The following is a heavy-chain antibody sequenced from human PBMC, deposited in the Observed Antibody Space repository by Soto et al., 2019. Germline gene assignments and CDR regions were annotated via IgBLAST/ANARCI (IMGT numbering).Heavy chain of an antibody. CDR2: ISAYIGNT. CDR1: GYTFTSYG. J-gene: IGHJ3*02. V-gene: IGHV1-18*01. D-gene: IGHD3-22*01. CDR3: ARPGYYDSSGYKRGNAFDI. Sequence: QVQLVQSGAEVKKPGASVKVSCKASGYTFTSYGIIWVRQAPGQGLEWMGWISAYIGNTNYAQKLXGRVTMTTDTPSSTAXXELRSLRSDDTAVYYCARPGYYDSSGYKRGNAFDIWGQGTMVTVSS.